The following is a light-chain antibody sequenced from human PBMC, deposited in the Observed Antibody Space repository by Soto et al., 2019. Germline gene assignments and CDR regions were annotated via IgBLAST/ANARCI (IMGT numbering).Light chain of an antibody. CDR2: EGF. CDR1: SNDVGTYNL. Sequence: QSVLTQPASVSGSPGQSITLSCTGTSNDVGTYNLVSWYQQHPGKAPKLIIFEGFKRPSGVSNRFSGSKSGNTASLTISGLQAEDEADYYCSSYAGSTTCVFGTGTKVTVL. CDR3: SSYAGSTTCV. J-gene: IGLJ1*01. V-gene: IGLV2-23*01.